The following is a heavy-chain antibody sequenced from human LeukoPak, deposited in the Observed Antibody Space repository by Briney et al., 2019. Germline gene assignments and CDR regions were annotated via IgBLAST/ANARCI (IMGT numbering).Heavy chain of an antibody. J-gene: IGHJ4*02. V-gene: IGHV3-74*01. CDR2: ITNDGSST. CDR1: GFTFSSYG. CDR3: ATQQGGKPAD. Sequence: GGSLRLSCAASGFTFSSYGMRWVRQAPGKGLVWVSPITNDGSSTTYADSVKGRFTISRDNAKNTLYLQMNSLRAEDTAVYYCATQQGGKPADGGQGTLVTASS. D-gene: IGHD3-16*01.